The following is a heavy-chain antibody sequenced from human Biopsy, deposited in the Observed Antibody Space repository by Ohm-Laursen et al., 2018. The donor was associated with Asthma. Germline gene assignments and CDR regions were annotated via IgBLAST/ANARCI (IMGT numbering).Heavy chain of an antibody. J-gene: IGHJ4*02. CDR1: GFTFSSYA. V-gene: IGHV3-23*01. CDR3: ARDGTDMNEAMPKDY. Sequence: SLRLSCSASGFTFSSYAMSWVRQAPGKGLEWVSAISGSGGSTYYADSVKGRFTISRDNAKNSLYLQMNSLRAEDTAVYYCARDGTDMNEAMPKDYWGQGTLATVSS. CDR2: ISGSGGST. D-gene: IGHD2-2*01.